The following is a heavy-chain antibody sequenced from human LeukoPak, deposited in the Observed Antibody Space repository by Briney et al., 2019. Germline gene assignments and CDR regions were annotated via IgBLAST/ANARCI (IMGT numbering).Heavy chain of an antibody. V-gene: IGHV3-74*01. D-gene: IGHD3-10*01. CDR2: INSDGSST. CDR1: GFTFSSYW. CDR3: ARGGTLWFGELFPFDY. Sequence: PGGSPRLSCAASGFTFSSYWMHCVRQAPGKGLVWVSRINSDGSSTSYADSVKGRFTISRDNAKNTLYLQMNSLRAEDTAVYYCARGGTLWFGELFPFDYWGQGTLVTVSS. J-gene: IGHJ4*02.